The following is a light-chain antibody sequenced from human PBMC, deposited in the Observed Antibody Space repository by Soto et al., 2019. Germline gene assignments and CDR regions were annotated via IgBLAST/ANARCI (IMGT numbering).Light chain of an antibody. CDR3: QQYGSSPPIT. CDR1: QTVTSNH. Sequence: EILLTQAPCTLASSPGERATLSCRASQTVTSNHLAWYQQKPGPAPRLRFFAASIRATGLPDRFSRGGSGTDFTLTISRLDPEDFAAYYCQQYGSSPPITFGQGT. J-gene: IGKJ5*01. V-gene: IGKV3-20*01. CDR2: AAS.